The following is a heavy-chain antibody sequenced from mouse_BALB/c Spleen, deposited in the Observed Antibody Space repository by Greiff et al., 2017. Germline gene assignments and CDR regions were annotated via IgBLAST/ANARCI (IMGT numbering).Heavy chain of an antibody. V-gene: IGHV2-6-7*01. J-gene: IGHJ3*01. CDR1: GFSLTGYG. CDR2: IWGDGST. Sequence: VQLQESGPGLVAPSQSLSITCTVSGFSLTGYGVNWVRQPPVKGLEWLGMIWGDGSTDYNSALKSRLSISKDNTKCQVFLKMNSLQTDDTARYYCASVYYDYGEFAYWGQGTLVTVSA. CDR3: ASVYYDYGEFAY. D-gene: IGHD2-4*01.